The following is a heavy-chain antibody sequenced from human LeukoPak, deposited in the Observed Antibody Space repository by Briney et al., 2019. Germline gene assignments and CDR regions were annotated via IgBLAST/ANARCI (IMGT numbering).Heavy chain of an antibody. CDR2: ISDDGSNK. CDR3: ARGLYCSGGSCGGMDV. V-gene: IGHV3-30-3*01. J-gene: IGHJ6*02. CDR1: GFTFSSYA. D-gene: IGHD2-15*01. Sequence: PGRSLRLSCAASGFTFSSYAMNWVRQAPGKGLEWVAVISDDGSNKYYADSVKGRFTISRDNSKNTLYLQMSSLRAEDTALYYCARGLYCSGGSCGGMDVWGLGTTVTVSS.